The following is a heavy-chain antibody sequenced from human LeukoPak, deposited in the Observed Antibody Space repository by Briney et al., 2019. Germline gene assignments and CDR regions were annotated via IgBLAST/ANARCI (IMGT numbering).Heavy chain of an antibody. CDR1: GYTFTGYD. CDR3: VTVFGAFDI. CDR2: INPSSGGT. Sequence: ASVKVSCKSSGYTFTGYDMHWVRQAPGQGLEWMGWINPSSGGTNYAQKFQGRVTMIRDTPISTAYMDLSRLTSDDTAVYYCVTVFGAFDIWGQGTMVTVSS. J-gene: IGHJ3*02. V-gene: IGHV1-2*02. D-gene: IGHD3-16*01.